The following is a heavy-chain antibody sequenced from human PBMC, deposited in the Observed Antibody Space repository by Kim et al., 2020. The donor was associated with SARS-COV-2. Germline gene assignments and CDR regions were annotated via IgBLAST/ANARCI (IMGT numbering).Heavy chain of an antibody. J-gene: IGHJ3*01. CDR2: ITAVGGGT. V-gene: IGHV3-23*01. Sequence: GSLRLSCEASGSTFNKYAMNWVRQAPGKGLEWVSAITAVGGGTYYADSVKGRFTISRDNAKNTLYLQMNSLRAGDTALYYCAKAGGGRSYYAGDDPFDVWGQGTMVTVSS. D-gene: IGHD3-22*01. CDR3: AKAGGGRSYYAGDDPFDV. CDR1: GSTFNKYA.